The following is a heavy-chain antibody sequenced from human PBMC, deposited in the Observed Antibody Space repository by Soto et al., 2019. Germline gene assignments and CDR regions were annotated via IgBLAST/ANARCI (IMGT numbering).Heavy chain of an antibody. CDR2: IGAGGNT. V-gene: IGHV3-23*01. D-gene: IGHD5-18*01. CDR3: AKDSGYSYNPEDYFDN. J-gene: IGHJ4*02. CDR1: GFTFSSYA. Sequence: EVQLLQSGGGLVQPGGSLRLSCAASGFTFSSYAMSWVRQAPGKGLEWVSGIGAGGNTPSADSVKGRFTISRDNSKNTVYLQMNSRRAEDTAEYYCAKDSGYSYNPEDYFDNWGQGSLVTVSS.